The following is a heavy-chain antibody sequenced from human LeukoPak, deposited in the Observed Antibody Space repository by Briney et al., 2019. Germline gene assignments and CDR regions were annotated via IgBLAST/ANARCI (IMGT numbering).Heavy chain of an antibody. J-gene: IGHJ4*02. CDR1: GFTFDDYA. CDR3: AKDISGYYYGSGSPDY. V-gene: IGHV3-9*01. D-gene: IGHD3-10*01. Sequence: GGSLRLSCAASGFTFDDYAMHWVRQAPGKGREWVSGISWNSGSIGYADSVKGRFTISRDNAKNSLYLQMNSLRAEDTALYYCAKDISGYYYGSGSPDYWGQGTLVTVSS. CDR2: ISWNSGSI.